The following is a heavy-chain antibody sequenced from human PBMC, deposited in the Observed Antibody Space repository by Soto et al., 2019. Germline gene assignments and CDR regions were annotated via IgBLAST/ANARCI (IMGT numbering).Heavy chain of an antibody. Sequence: SGPTLVNPTQTLTLTCTFSALSLITSGMCVSWIRQPPGKALEWLALIYWDDDMRYSPSLKSRLTITKDTSKNQVVLTMTNMDPVDTATYYCAQLSDAGDYRYNWFAPWGQGTLVSVSS. CDR2: IYWDDDM. CDR1: ALSLITSGMC. D-gene: IGHD4-17*01. V-gene: IGHV2-5*08. J-gene: IGHJ5*02. CDR3: AQLSDAGDYRYNWFAP.